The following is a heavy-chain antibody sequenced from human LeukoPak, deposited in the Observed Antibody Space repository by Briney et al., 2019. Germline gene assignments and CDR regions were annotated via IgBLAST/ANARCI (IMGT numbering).Heavy chain of an antibody. CDR2: IYYSGST. J-gene: IGHJ4*02. V-gene: IGHV4-59*01. D-gene: IGHD3-3*01. Sequence: KASETLSLTCTVSGGSISSYYWSWLRQPPGKGLEWIGYIYYSGSTNYNPSLKSRVTISVDTSKNQFSLKLSSVTAADTAVYYCARQGYYDFWSGYYTYFDYWGQGTLVTVSS. CDR1: GGSISSYY. CDR3: ARQGYYDFWSGYYTYFDY.